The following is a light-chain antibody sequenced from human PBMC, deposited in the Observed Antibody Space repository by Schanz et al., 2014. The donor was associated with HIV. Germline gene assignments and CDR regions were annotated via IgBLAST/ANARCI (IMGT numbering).Light chain of an antibody. V-gene: IGKV3D-20*02. CDR3: QQRINWPVT. CDR2: GAS. CDR1: QTVSSNY. Sequence: EIVLTQSPGTLSLSPRERITLSCRASQTVSSNYLVWYRQKPGQAPRLLIYGASTRATGIPDRFSGSGSGTDFTLTISSLEPEDFALYYCQQRINWPVTFGQGTKVEIK. J-gene: IGKJ1*01.